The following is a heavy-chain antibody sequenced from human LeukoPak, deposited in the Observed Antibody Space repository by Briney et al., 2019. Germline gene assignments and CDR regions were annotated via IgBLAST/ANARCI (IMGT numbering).Heavy chain of an antibody. D-gene: IGHD3-22*01. CDR1: GYSFTSYW. CDR3: ARQFRSSGYYLVEPNRPFDY. CDR2: IYPGDSDT. J-gene: IGHJ4*02. V-gene: IGHV5-51*01. Sequence: GASLKISCKGSGYSFTSYWIGWVRQMPGKGLEWMGSIYPGDSDTRNSPSFQGQVTISADKSISTAYLQWSSLKASDTAMYYCARQFRSSGYYLVEPNRPFDYWGQGTLVTVSS.